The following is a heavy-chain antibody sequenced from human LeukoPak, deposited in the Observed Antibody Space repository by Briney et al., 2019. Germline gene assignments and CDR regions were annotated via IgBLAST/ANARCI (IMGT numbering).Heavy chain of an antibody. CDR2: IKSDGTSI. D-gene: IGHD4-11*01. J-gene: IGHJ4*02. Sequence: GGSLRLSCAASGFSFSNYWMHWVRQAPGKGLVWVSRIKSDGTSIDRADSVRGRFTISRDDSKNTVYLQMNGLRAGDTAVYYCAKDAQRGFDYSNSLEYWGQGTLVTVSS. CDR3: AKDAQRGFDYSNSLEY. CDR1: GFSFSNYW. V-gene: IGHV3-74*01.